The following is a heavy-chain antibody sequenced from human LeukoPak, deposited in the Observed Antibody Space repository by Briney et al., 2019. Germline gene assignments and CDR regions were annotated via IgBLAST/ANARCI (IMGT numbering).Heavy chain of an antibody. V-gene: IGHV5-51*01. J-gene: IGHJ4*02. Sequence: GESLKISCKGSGYSFSSYWIGWVRQMPGKGLEWMGIIYPGDSDSRYSPSFQGQVTISTDKSISTAYLQWTSLKASDTAIYYCARPRDYGSGKYYFDYWGQGTLVTVSS. CDR1: GYSFSSYW. CDR2: IYPGDSDS. D-gene: IGHD3-10*01. CDR3: ARPRDYGSGKYYFDY.